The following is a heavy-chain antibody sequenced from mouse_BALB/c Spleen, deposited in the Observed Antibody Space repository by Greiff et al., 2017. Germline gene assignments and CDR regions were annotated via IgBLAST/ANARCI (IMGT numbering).Heavy chain of an antibody. CDR1: GYAFTNYL. V-gene: IGHV1-54*01. D-gene: IGHD1-1*01. CDR3: ARGATVAPFDY. Sequence: QVQLKESGAELVRPGTSVKVSCKASGYAFTNYLIEWVKQRPGQGLEWIGVINPGSGGTNYNEKFKGKATLTADKSSRTAYMQLSSLTSDDSAVYFCARGATVAPFDYWGQGTTLTVSS. J-gene: IGHJ2*01. CDR2: INPGSGGT.